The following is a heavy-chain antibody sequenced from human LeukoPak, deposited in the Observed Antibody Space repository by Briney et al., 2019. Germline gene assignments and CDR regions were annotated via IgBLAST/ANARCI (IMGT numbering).Heavy chain of an antibody. CDR2: ISAYDGGT. CDR3: ARVRRQQMAEAFDY. J-gene: IGHJ4*02. V-gene: IGHV1-18*01. Sequence: ASVKVSCKASGFTFTSYGFSWVRQAPGQGLEWMGWISAYDGGTKYEQNLQDRVTMTTDTSTTTVYMELKSLRSDDTAVYYCARVRRQQMAEAFDYWGQGTLVTVSS. CDR1: GFTFTSYG. D-gene: IGHD6-13*01.